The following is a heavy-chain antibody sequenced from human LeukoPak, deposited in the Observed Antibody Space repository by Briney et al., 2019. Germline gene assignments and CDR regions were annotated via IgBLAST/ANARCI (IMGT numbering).Heavy chain of an antibody. CDR1: GFTFSNYA. V-gene: IGHV3-21*01. CDR2: ISSGSSFM. J-gene: IGHJ5*02. Sequence: PGGSLRLSCAASGFTFSNYAMSWVRQAPGKGLEWVSSISSGSSFMYYADSVKGRFTISRDNAKNSLYLQMNSLRAKDTALYYCARDYYDSSGSSWFDPWGQGTLVTVSS. D-gene: IGHD3-22*01. CDR3: ARDYYDSSGSSWFDP.